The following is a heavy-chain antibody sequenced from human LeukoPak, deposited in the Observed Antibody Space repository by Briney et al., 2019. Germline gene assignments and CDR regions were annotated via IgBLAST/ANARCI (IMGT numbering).Heavy chain of an antibody. Sequence: ASVKVSCKPSGYTFTSYYTHWVRHAPGQGLEWRGMINPSGGRTSYAQKYQGRVTMTRDMSTSTVYMELSSLRAEDTAVYYCARGLYDSSGYYDYWGQGTLVTVSA. CDR2: INPSGGRT. CDR1: GYTFTSYY. J-gene: IGHJ4*02. D-gene: IGHD3-22*01. V-gene: IGHV1-46*01. CDR3: ARGLYDSSGYYDY.